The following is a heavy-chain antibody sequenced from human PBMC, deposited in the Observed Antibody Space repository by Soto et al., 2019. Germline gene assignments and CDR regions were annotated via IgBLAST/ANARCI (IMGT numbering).Heavy chain of an antibody. Sequence: QVQLVQHGPEVKKPGASVKVSCKTSGYTFTNYGISWVRQAPGQGLEWMGWITTDKGKTTYAQKFQGRVTMTTDTSTSTAYMELRSLRSDDTAMYYCATGSPAFDYWGQGTLVTVSS. CDR2: ITTDKGKT. D-gene: IGHD3-10*01. J-gene: IGHJ4*02. CDR1: GYTFTNYG. V-gene: IGHV1-18*01. CDR3: ATGSPAFDY.